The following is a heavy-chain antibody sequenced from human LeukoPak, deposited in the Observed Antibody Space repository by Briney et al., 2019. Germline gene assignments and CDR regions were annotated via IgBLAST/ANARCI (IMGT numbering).Heavy chain of an antibody. Sequence: GASVKVSCKVSGYTLTELSMHWVRQAPGKGLEWMGGFDPEDGETIYAQKFQGRVTITRDTSASTAYMELSSLRPEDTAVYYCAREPYYDFWSGPDYWGQGTLVTVSS. D-gene: IGHD3-3*01. J-gene: IGHJ4*02. CDR3: AREPYYDFWSGPDY. V-gene: IGHV1-24*01. CDR2: FDPEDGET. CDR1: GYTLTELS.